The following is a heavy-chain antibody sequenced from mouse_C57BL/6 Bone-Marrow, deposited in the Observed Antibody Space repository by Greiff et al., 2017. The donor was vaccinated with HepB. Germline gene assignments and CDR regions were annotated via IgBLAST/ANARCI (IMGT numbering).Heavy chain of an antibody. CDR1: GYSFTGYF. CDR3: ARRGTVVFDY. D-gene: IGHD1-1*01. Sequence: VQLNESGPELVKPGDSVKISCKASGYSFTGYFMNWVMQSHGKSLEWIGRINPYNGDTFYNQKFKGKATLTVDKSSSTAHMELRSLTAEDSAVYYCARRGTVVFDYWGQGTTRTVSS. J-gene: IGHJ2*01. CDR2: INPYNGDT. V-gene: IGHV1-20*01.